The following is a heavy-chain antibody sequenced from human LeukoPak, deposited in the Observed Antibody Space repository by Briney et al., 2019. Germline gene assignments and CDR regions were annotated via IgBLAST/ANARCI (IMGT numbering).Heavy chain of an antibody. J-gene: IGHJ4*02. CDR1: GYSISSGYY. CDR3: ARDLGPAATAIDY. Sequence: SETLSLTCAVSGYSISSGYYWGWIRQPPGKGQEWIGSIYHSGSTYYNPSLKSRVTISVDTSKNQFSLKLSSVTAADTAVYYCARDLGPAATAIDYWGQGTLVTVSS. D-gene: IGHD2-2*01. V-gene: IGHV4-38-2*02. CDR2: IYHSGST.